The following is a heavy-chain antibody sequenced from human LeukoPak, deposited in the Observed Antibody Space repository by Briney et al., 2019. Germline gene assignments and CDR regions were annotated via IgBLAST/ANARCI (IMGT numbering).Heavy chain of an antibody. D-gene: IGHD3-22*01. CDR3: AGVYYDSSGYYPNWFDP. CDR1: GFTFSSYS. CDR2: IRGSSSYI. V-gene: IGHV3-21*01. Sequence: GGSLRHSCAVSGFTFSSYSMNWVRQAPGKGLAWVSSIRGSSSYIYYADSVQGRCTLSRDNAKNSLYLQMNSLRAEDTAVYYCAGVYYDSSGYYPNWFDPWGQGTLITVSS. J-gene: IGHJ5*02.